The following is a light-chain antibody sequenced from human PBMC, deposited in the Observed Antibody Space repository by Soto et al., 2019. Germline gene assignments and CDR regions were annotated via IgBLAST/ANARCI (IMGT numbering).Light chain of an antibody. CDR3: SLYTSENTYV. Sequence: QSVLTQPPSASGSPGQSVTISCTGTSSDVGGYKYVSWYQQYPGKAPKLMIYAVNNRPSGVPGRFSGSKSGNTASLTISGLQAADEADYYCSLYTSENTYVFGTGTKVTV. J-gene: IGLJ1*01. V-gene: IGLV2-18*01. CDR2: AVN. CDR1: SSDVGGYKY.